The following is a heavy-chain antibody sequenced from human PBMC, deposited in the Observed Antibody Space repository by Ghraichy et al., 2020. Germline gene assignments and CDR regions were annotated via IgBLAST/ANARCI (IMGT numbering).Heavy chain of an antibody. Sequence: SETLSLTCTVSGGSISSGGYYWSWIRQHPGKGLEWIGYIYYSGSTYYNPSLKSRVTISVDTSKNQFSLKLSSVTAADTAVYYCARRYYDSSGFDIWGQGTIVTVSS. D-gene: IGHD3-22*01. CDR2: IYYSGST. J-gene: IGHJ3*02. CDR3: ARRYYDSSGFDI. CDR1: GGSISSGGYY. V-gene: IGHV4-31*03.